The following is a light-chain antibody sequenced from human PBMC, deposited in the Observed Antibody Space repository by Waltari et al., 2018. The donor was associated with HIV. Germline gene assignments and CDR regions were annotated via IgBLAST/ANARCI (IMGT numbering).Light chain of an antibody. CDR3: TSYISGTSPV. Sequence: QSALTQPASVSGSPGQSITISCDLNDNKYVSWYQRHPGKAPKVIIYEVTNRPSGLSHRFSGSKSVNTATLTISGLQPEDAADYFCTSYISGTSPVFGRGTRVTVL. CDR1: DLNDNKY. J-gene: IGLJ2*01. V-gene: IGLV2-14*01. CDR2: EVT.